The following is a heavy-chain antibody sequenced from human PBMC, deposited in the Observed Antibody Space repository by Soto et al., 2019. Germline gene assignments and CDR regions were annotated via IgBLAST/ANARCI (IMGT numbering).Heavy chain of an antibody. Sequence: PGGSLRLSCAASGFTFSSYSMNWVRQAPGKGLEWVSSISSSSSYIYYADSVKGRFTISRDNAKNSLYLQMNSQRAEDTAVYYCARDGTRIAAAGTRDVWGQGTTVTVSS. J-gene: IGHJ6*02. CDR3: ARDGTRIAAAGTRDV. CDR1: GFTFSSYS. V-gene: IGHV3-21*01. CDR2: ISSSSSYI. D-gene: IGHD6-13*01.